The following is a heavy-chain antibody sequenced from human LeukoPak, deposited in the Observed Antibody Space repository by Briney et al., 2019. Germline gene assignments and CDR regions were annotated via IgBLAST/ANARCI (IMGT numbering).Heavy chain of an antibody. V-gene: IGHV4-59*01. J-gene: IGHJ6*03. D-gene: IGHD3-3*01. CDR3: AKGGRATQKHYDFWSERLYYSCMDV. CDR2: IYDSGST. Sequence: GSLRLSCAASGITFSRYWMSWVRQAPGKGLEWIGYIYDSGSTKYNPSLKSRVTISVDTSKNQFSLRLNSVTAADTAMYYCAKGGRATQKHYDFWSERLYYSCMDVWGKGTTVTVSS. CDR1: GITFSRYW.